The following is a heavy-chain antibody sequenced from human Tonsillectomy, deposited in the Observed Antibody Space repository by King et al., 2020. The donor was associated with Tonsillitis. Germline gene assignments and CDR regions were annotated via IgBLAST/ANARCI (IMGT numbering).Heavy chain of an antibody. V-gene: IGHV3-30*02. CDR1: GFTFSTYG. J-gene: IGHJ6*02. Sequence: VQLVESGGGVVQPGGSLRLSCTASGFTFSTYGMHWVRQAPGKGLEWVAFIWYDGNNKYYADSVKGRFTISRDNSKNTLYLQMNRLRAEDTAMYYCAQRVTTHYYYDMDVWRQGXTVTVSS. CDR2: IWYDGNNK. D-gene: IGHD4-17*01. CDR3: AQRVTTHYYYDMDV.